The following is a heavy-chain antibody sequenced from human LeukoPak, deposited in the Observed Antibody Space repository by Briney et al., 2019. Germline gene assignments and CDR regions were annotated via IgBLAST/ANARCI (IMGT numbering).Heavy chain of an antibody. CDR3: TTGPVTTGDDY. V-gene: IGHV3-15*01. J-gene: IGHJ4*02. D-gene: IGHD4-17*01. CDR1: GFTFSNAW. CDR2: IKSKTDGGTT. Sequence: GGSLRLSCAASGFTFSNAWMSWVRQAPGKGLEWAGRIKSKTDGGTTDYAAPVKGRFTISRDDSKNTLYLQMNSLKTEDTAVYYCTTGPVTTGDDYWGQGTLVTVSS.